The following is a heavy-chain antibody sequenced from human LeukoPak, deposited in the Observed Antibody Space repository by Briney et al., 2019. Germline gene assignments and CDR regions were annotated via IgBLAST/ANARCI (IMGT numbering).Heavy chain of an antibody. CDR3: AREVVGATTGNWFDP. Sequence: ASVKVSCKASGYTFTGYYMHWVRQAPGQGLEWMGRTNPNSGGTNYAQKFQGRVTMTRDTSISTAYMELSRLRSDDTAVYYCAREVVGATTGNWFDPWGQGTLVTVSS. V-gene: IGHV1-2*06. D-gene: IGHD1-26*01. CDR2: TNPNSGGT. CDR1: GYTFTGYY. J-gene: IGHJ5*02.